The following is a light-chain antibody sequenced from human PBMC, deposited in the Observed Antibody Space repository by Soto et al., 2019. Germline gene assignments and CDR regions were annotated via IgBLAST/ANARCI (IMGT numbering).Light chain of an antibody. Sequence: QSVLTQPPSVSGAPGQRVTISCSGNSSDIGAGFDVHWYQQLPGAAPKLLIYASTNRPSGVPDRFSGSKSDTSASLAITGLHTDDEADYYCSSYAGSDNLAFGGGTKLTVL. V-gene: IGLV1-40*01. CDR1: SSDIGAGFD. J-gene: IGLJ2*01. CDR2: AST. CDR3: SSYAGSDNLA.